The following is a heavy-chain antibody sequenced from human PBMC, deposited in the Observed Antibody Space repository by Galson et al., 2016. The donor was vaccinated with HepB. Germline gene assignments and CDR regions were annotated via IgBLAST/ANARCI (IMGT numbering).Heavy chain of an antibody. CDR3: ATGDDSSGHYPFYY. J-gene: IGHJ4*02. CDR1: GFTFSSYG. D-gene: IGHD3-22*01. CDR2: VWYDGSKK. V-gene: IGHV3-33*01. Sequence: SLRLSCAASGFTFSSYGMYWVRQAPGKGLEWVAVVWYDGSKKYYADSVKGRFTISRDNSKNTLFLEMNSLRAEDTAVYYCATGDDSSGHYPFYYWGQGTLVTVS.